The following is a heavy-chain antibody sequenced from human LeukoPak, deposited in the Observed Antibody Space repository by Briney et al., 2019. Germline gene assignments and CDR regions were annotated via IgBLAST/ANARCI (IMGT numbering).Heavy chain of an antibody. V-gene: IGHV3-48*04. Sequence: GESLRLSCAASGFTFSTYSMNWVRQAPGKGLEWISYISSRSSTIYYADSVKGRFTISRDNAKNSLHLQMSSLRAEDTAVYYCARDPDADYGQWGQGTLVTVSS. J-gene: IGHJ4*02. D-gene: IGHD4-17*01. CDR1: GFTFSTYS. CDR3: ARDPDADYGQ. CDR2: ISSRSSTI.